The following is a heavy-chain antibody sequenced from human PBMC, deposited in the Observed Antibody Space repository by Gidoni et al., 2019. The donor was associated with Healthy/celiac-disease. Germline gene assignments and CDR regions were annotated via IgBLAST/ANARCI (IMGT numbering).Heavy chain of an antibody. Sequence: PNSGGTNYAQKFQGRVTMTRDTSISTAYMELSRLRSDDTAVYYCARSPDYYDSSGYDYWGQGTLVTVSS. V-gene: IGHV1-2*02. CDR3: ARSPDYYDSSGYDY. D-gene: IGHD3-22*01. J-gene: IGHJ4*02. CDR2: PNSGGT.